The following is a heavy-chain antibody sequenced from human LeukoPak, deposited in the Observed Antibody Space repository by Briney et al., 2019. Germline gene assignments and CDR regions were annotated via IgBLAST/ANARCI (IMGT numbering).Heavy chain of an antibody. CDR1: GGSFSGYY. CDR2: IYHSGST. D-gene: IGHD2-21*02. V-gene: IGHV4-34*01. J-gene: IGHJ4*02. CDR3: ARLQKGQEVTAIPIDF. Sequence: PSETLSLTCAVYGGSFSGYYWSWIRQPPGKGLEWIGEIYHSGSTNYNPSLKSRVTISVDKSKNQFSLKLSSVTAADAAVYYCARLQKGQEVTAIPIDFWGQGTLVTVSS.